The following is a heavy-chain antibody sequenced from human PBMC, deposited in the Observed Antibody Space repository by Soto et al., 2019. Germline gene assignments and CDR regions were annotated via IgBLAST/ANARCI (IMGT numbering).Heavy chain of an antibody. V-gene: IGHV3-74*01. D-gene: IGHD3-22*01. CDR1: GFTFSSYW. Sequence: GGSLRLSCAASGFTFSSYWMHWVRQAPGKGLVRVSRINSDGSSTSYAQKFQGRVTMTRDTSTSTVYMELSSLRSEDTAVYYCARDLKRYYDSSGYYGDAFDIWGQGTMVTVSS. CDR2: INSDGSST. J-gene: IGHJ3*02. CDR3: ARDLKRYYDSSGYYGDAFDI.